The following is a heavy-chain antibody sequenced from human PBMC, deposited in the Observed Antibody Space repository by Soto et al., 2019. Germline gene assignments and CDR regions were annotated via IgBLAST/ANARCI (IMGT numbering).Heavy chain of an antibody. V-gene: IGHV4-4*07. CDR2: IYTSGST. D-gene: IGHD1-26*01. CDR1: GGSISSYY. Sequence: PSETLSLTCTVSGGSISSYYWSWTRQPAGKGLEWIGRIYTSGSTNYNPSLKSRVTMSVDTSKNQFSLKLSSVTAADTAVYYCARDHRSRVGASSYYYYGMDVWGQGTTVTVSS. CDR3: ARDHRSRVGASSYYYYGMDV. J-gene: IGHJ6*02.